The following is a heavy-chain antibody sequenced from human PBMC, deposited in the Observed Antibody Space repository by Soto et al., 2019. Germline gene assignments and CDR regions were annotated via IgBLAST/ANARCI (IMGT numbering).Heavy chain of an antibody. CDR1: GVTFISYA. CDR3: AKIPYSGTTGGAFDI. V-gene: IGHV3-23*01. D-gene: IGHD1-26*01. CDR2: ISGSGGST. Sequence: EVQLLESGGSLVQPGGSLGLSFAASGVTFISYALSWVRQDSGKRLEWVSAISGSGGSTYYADSVKGRFTISRDNSKNTLYLQMNSLRAEDTAVYYCAKIPYSGTTGGAFDIWGQGTMVTVSS. J-gene: IGHJ3*02.